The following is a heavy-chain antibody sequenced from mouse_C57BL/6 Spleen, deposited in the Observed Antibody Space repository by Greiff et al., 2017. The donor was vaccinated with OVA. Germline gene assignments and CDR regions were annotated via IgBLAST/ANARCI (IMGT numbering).Heavy chain of an antibody. CDR2: IYPGSGNT. CDR1: GYTFTDYY. CDR3: ALSITTVVEGFDY. Sequence: VQLQQSGAELVRPGASVKLSCKASGYTFTDYYINWVKQRPGQGLEWIARIYPGSGNTYYNEKFKGKATLTAEKSSSTAYMQLSSLTSEDSAVYFCALSITTVVEGFDYWGQGTTLTVSS. V-gene: IGHV1-76*01. J-gene: IGHJ2*01. D-gene: IGHD1-1*01.